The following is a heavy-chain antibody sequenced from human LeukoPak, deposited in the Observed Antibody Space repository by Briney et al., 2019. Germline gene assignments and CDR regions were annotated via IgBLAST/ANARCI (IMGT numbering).Heavy chain of an antibody. Sequence: KTSETLSLTCAVSGGSISSSNWWSWVRQPPGKGLEWIGEIYHSGSTNYNPSLKSRVTISVDKSKNQFSLKLSSVTAADTAVYYCASLPYVWGSYRYGQTRDYWGQGTLVTVSS. D-gene: IGHD3-16*02. J-gene: IGHJ4*02. CDR2: IYHSGST. CDR1: GGSISSSNW. V-gene: IGHV4-4*02. CDR3: ASLPYVWGSYRYGQTRDY.